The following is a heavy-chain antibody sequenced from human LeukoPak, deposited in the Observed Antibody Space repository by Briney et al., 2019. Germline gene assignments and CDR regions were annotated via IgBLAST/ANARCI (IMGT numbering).Heavy chain of an antibody. CDR3: ARDLLRIQYGWSDP. CDR1: GGSISSYY. CDR2: IYYSGST. D-gene: IGHD4-11*01. J-gene: IGHJ5*02. V-gene: IGHV4-59*01. Sequence: SETLSLTCTVSGGSISSYYWSWIRQPPGKGLEWIGYIYYSGSTNYNPSLKSRVTISVDTSKNQFSLKLSSVTAADTAVYYCARDLLRIQYGWSDPWGQGTLVTVSS.